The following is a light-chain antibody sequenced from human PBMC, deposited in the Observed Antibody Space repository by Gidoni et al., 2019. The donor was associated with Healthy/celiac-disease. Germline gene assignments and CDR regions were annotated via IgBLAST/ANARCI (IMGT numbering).Light chain of an antibody. CDR1: QIISSW. CDR3: QQYNSYPLT. V-gene: IGKV1-5*03. J-gene: IGKJ1*01. CDR2: KAS. Sequence: DIQMTQSPSTLSASVGDRVTITCRASQIISSWLAWYQQKPGKAHKLLIYKASSLESGVPSRFSGSGSGAEFTLTISSLQPDDFATYYCQQYNSYPLTFGQGTKVEIK.